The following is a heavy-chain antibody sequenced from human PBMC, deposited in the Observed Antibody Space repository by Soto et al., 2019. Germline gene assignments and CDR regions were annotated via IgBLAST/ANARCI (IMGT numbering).Heavy chain of an antibody. J-gene: IGHJ4*02. V-gene: IGHV4-59*01. CDR2: IYDSGST. Sequence: SETLSLTSTVSGGTISSYYWSWIRQPPGKGLEWIGYIYDSGSTNYNPSLKSRVTISVDTSKNQFSLKLTSVTAADTAVYYCAAPPGYWGQGTLVTGFS. CDR1: GGTISSYY. CDR3: AAPPGY.